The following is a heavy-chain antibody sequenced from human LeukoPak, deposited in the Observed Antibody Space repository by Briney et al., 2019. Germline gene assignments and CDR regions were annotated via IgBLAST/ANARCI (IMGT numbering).Heavy chain of an antibody. Sequence: GSLRLSCAASGLTFSTYAMHWVRQAPGKGLEWVAVILYDGNNKYYADSVKGRFTISRDNSKNTLYLQMNSLRAEDTAVYYCARGRKYSYGTYYYGLDVWGQGTTVTV. CDR1: GLTFSTYA. V-gene: IGHV3-30-3*01. D-gene: IGHD5-18*01. CDR2: ILYDGNNK. J-gene: IGHJ6*02. CDR3: ARGRKYSYGTYYYGLDV.